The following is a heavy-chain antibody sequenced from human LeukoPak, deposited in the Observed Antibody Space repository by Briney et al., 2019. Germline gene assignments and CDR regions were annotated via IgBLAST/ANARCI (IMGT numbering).Heavy chain of an antibody. V-gene: IGHV3-33*01. J-gene: IGHJ4*02. CDR3: ARDELGYCSSTSCYPFDY. CDR1: GFTFSSYG. CDR2: IWYDGSNK. D-gene: IGHD2-2*01. Sequence: PGGSLRLSCAASGFTFSSYGMHWVRQAPGKGLEWVAVIWYDGSNKYYADPVKGRFTISRDNSKNTFYLQMNSLRAEDTAVYYCARDELGYCSSTSCYPFDYWGQGTLVTVSS.